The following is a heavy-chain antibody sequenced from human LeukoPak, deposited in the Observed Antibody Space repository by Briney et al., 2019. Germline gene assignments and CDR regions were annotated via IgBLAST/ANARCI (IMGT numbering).Heavy chain of an antibody. V-gene: IGHV4-34*01. CDR2: INHSGST. Sequence: SETLSLTCAVYGGSFSGYYWSWIRQPPGKGLEWIGEINHSGSTNYNPSLKSRVTISVDTSKNQFSLKVSSVTAADTAVYYCARVGDILTGYGYDYWGQGTLVTVSS. CDR1: GGSFSGYY. D-gene: IGHD3-9*01. J-gene: IGHJ4*02. CDR3: ARVGDILTGYGYDY.